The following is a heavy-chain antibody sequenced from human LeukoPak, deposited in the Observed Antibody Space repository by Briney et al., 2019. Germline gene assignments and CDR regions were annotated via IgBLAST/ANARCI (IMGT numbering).Heavy chain of an antibody. CDR3: SRLGPYSSDWYGYFDY. CDR2: INPTGGST. CDR1: GYTFTSYY. J-gene: IGHJ4*02. Sequence: ASVKVSCTASGYTFTSYYIHWVRQAPGQGLEWMRLINPTGGSTSYAQKFQGRVTMTRDTSTSTAYMELSSLRSEDTAVYYCSRLGPYSSDWYGYFDYWGQGTLVTVSS. V-gene: IGHV1-46*01. D-gene: IGHD6-19*01.